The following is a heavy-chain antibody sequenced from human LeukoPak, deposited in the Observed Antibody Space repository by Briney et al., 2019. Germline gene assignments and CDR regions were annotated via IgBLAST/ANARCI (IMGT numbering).Heavy chain of an antibody. CDR2: ISGDGGST. Sequence: GGSLRLSCAASGFTFDDYAMHWVRQAPGKGLEWVSLISGDGGSTYYADSVKGRFTISRDNSKNSLYLQMNSLRTEDTALCYCASGYGMDVWGQGTTVTVSS. V-gene: IGHV3-43*02. J-gene: IGHJ6*02. D-gene: IGHD1-26*01. CDR3: ASGYGMDV. CDR1: GFTFDDYA.